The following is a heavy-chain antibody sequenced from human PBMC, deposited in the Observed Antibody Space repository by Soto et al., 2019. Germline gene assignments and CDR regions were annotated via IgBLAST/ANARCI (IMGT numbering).Heavy chain of an antibody. J-gene: IGHJ4*02. CDR1: GFSLSTSGVG. Sequence: QITLKESGPTLVKPTQTLTLTCTFSGFSLSTSGVGVGWIRQPPEKALEWLALIHWDGDKRYSPSLKNRLTITKDTSKNQVVLTMTNMDLVDTGTYYCAHAVWYCSEGRCALDYWGQGTQVTVSS. CDR2: IHWDGDK. V-gene: IGHV2-5*02. D-gene: IGHD2-15*01. CDR3: AHAVWYCSEGRCALDY.